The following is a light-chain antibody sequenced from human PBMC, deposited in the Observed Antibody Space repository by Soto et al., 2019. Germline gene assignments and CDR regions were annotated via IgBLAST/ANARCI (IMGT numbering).Light chain of an antibody. Sequence: EIMMEHTRATLSVAPCESASLSFSASQSVSSNLAWYQQKPGQAPRLPIYGASTRATGIPARFSGSGSGTEFTLTISSLQSEDFAVYYCQQYNNWPSITIGQGTRLEIK. CDR2: GAS. J-gene: IGKJ5*01. CDR3: QQYNNWPSIT. V-gene: IGKV3-15*01. CDR1: QSVSSN.